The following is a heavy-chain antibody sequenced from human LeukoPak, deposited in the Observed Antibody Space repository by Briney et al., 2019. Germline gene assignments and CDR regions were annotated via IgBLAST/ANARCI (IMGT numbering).Heavy chain of an antibody. CDR3: AKGGFGEFLHWFDP. D-gene: IGHD3-10*01. J-gene: IGHJ5*02. CDR2: ISWNSNSI. Sequence: GGSLRLSCAASGFTFDDYAMHWVWQAPGKGLEWVSGISWNSNSIGYADSVKGRFTISRDNAKNSLYLQMNSLRAEDTALYYCAKGGFGEFLHWFDPWGQGTLVTVSS. CDR1: GFTFDDYA. V-gene: IGHV3-9*01.